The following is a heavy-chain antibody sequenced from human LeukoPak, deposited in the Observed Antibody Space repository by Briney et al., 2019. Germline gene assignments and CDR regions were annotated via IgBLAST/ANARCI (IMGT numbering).Heavy chain of an antibody. D-gene: IGHD1-26*01. V-gene: IGHV4-59*08. CDR2: IYYSGAS. Sequence: SETLSLTCSVSVGSTSNYYWTWIRQPAGRGRGWIGHIYYSGASNYNPHLKPRGAVSPDSSKNHIALRLTSVTAADAAVYFCATRTRGRSSGNYGSRAFDLWGQGTRVIVS. J-gene: IGHJ3*01. CDR1: VGSTSNYY. CDR3: ATRTRGRSSGNYGSRAFDL.